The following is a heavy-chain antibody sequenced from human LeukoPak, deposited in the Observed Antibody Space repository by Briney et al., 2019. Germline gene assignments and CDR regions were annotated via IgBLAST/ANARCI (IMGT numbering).Heavy chain of an antibody. V-gene: IGHV4-34*01. CDR2: INHSGST. Sequence: PSEALSLTCTVSGGSISSNYWSWIRQPPGKGLEWIGEINHSGSTNYNPSLKSRVTISVDTSKNQFSLKLSSVTAADTAVYYCARGGPRENGSGYYSHWGQGTLVTVSS. D-gene: IGHD3-22*01. CDR3: ARGGPRENGSGYYSH. J-gene: IGHJ4*02. CDR1: GGSISSNY.